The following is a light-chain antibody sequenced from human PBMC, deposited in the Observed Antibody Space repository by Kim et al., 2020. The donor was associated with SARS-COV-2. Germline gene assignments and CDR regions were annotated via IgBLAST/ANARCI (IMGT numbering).Light chain of an antibody. Sequence: LTPWERAPLSCRASQSVCSYLAWYQQKPGQAPRLLIYDASNRATGIPARFSGSGSGTDFTLTISSLDPEDFAVYYCQQRSNWPPYTFGQGTKLEI. CDR1: QSVCSY. J-gene: IGKJ2*01. CDR2: DAS. CDR3: QQRSNWPPYT. V-gene: IGKV3-11*01.